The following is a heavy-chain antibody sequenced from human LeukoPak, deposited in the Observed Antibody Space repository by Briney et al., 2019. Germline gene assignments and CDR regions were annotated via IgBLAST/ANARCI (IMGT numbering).Heavy chain of an antibody. D-gene: IGHD1-26*01. CDR1: GFTFSSYS. V-gene: IGHV3-48*01. J-gene: IGHJ5*02. CDR3: ARGSGSYSFNLLGFDP. Sequence: GGSLRLSCAASGFTFSSYSMNWVRQAPGKGLEWVSYISSSAGIIYYADSVKGRFTISRDSAKNSLFLQMNSLRAEDTAVYYCARGSGSYSFNLLGFDPWGQGTLVTVSS. CDR2: ISSSAGII.